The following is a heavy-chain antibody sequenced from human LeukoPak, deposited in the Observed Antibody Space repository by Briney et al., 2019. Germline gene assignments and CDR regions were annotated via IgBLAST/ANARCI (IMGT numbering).Heavy chain of an antibody. CDR3: ARERRLVTDY. D-gene: IGHD2-21*02. V-gene: IGHV4-59*12. J-gene: IGHJ4*02. CDR2: IYYSGST. CDR1: GGSISSYY. Sequence: SETLSLTCTVSGGSISSYYWSWIRQPPGKGLEWIGYIYYSGSTNYNPSLKSRVTISVDTSKNQFSLKLSSVTAADTAVYYCARERRLVTDYWGQGTLVTVSS.